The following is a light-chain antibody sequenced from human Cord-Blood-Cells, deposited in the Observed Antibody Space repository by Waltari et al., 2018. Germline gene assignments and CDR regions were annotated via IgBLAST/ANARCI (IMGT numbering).Light chain of an antibody. CDR3: SSYTSSSTLVV. J-gene: IGLJ2*01. V-gene: IGLV2-14*01. CDR2: DVS. Sequence: QSALTQPASVSGSHGQSITISCTGTSSDVGGYNSVSWYQQHPGKAPKLMIYDVSNRPSGVSNRFSGSKSGNTASLTISGLQAEDEADYYCSSYTSSSTLVVFGGGTKLTVL. CDR1: SSDVGGYNS.